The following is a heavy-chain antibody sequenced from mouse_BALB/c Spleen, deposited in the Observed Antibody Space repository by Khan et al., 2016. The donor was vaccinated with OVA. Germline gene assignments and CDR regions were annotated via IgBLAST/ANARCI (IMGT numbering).Heavy chain of an antibody. CDR1: GYTFTSYT. D-gene: IGHD2-14*01. J-gene: IGHJ3*01. CDR3: VRDGADHRNDGWFAY. CDR2: INPSNGYT. Sequence: VKLQESGAELARPGASVKMSCKASGYTFTSYTIHWIKKRPGQGLEWIGYINPSNGYTNYNQKFKDKATLTTDKSSTTAYLQLSSLTSDDSAVYNCVRDGADHRNDGWFAYWGQGTLVTVSA. V-gene: IGHV1-4*01.